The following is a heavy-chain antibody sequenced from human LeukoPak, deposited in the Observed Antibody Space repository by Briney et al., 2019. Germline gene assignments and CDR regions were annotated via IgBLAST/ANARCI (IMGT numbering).Heavy chain of an antibody. D-gene: IGHD3-10*01. CDR1: VVIVISDH. V-gene: IGHV3-53*01. CDR3: VRAPGAT. Sequence: GGSLRLSSAASVVIVISDHINWVRQAPREGLECVAVLYKGENTFYADPVKGRFTISRDNSKNTVYLQMNSLRAEDTAVYYCVRAPGATWGQGTLVTVSS. CDR2: LYKGENT. J-gene: IGHJ5*02.